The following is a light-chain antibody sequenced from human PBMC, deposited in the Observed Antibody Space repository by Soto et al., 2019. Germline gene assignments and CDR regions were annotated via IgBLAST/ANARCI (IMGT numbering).Light chain of an antibody. J-gene: IGKJ4*01. CDR2: DAS. CDR3: HQRSNWLT. CDR1: QSVSTY. V-gene: IGKV3-11*01. Sequence: EIVLTQSPATLSLSPGERATLSCRASQSVSTYLAWYQQKPGQAPRLLIYDASNRATGVPARFSGSGSGTDFTLTISSQEPEDFAVYYCHQRSNWLTFGGGTKVEIK.